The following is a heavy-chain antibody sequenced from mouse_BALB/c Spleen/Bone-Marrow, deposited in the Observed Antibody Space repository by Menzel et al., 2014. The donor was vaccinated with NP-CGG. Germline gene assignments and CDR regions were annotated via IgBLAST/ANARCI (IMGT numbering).Heavy chain of an antibody. D-gene: IGHD2-4*01. CDR3: ARGGELRPWFAY. V-gene: IGHV5-6-5*01. J-gene: IGHJ3*01. CDR1: GFTFSSYA. CDR2: ISSGGNT. Sequence: EVKVVESGGGLAKPGGSLKLSCAASGFTFSSYAMSWVRQAPEKRLEWVASISSGGNTYYPDSMKGRFTISRDNARNILYLQMSSLRSEDTAMYYCARGGELRPWFAYWGQGTLVTVSA.